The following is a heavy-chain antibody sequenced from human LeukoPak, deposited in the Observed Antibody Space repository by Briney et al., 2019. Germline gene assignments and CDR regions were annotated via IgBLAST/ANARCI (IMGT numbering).Heavy chain of an antibody. CDR1: GGSVSSGSYY. D-gene: IGHD2-21*02. V-gene: IGHV4-61*01. CDR3: ARGSVVTWNLRNQNWFDP. CDR2: IHYSGST. Sequence: PSETLSLTCTVSGGSVSSGSYYWSWIRQPPGKGLEWIVYIHYSGSTNYNPSLKSRVTISVDTSKNEFSLKLNSVTAADTAVYYCARGSVVTWNLRNQNWFDPWGQGTLVTVSS. J-gene: IGHJ5*02.